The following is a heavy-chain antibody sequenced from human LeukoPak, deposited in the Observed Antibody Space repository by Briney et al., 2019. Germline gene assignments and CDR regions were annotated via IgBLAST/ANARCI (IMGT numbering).Heavy chain of an antibody. CDR3: ARDAVFRVVTIYGMDV. CDR2: INPNSGGT. CDR1: GYTFTSYA. V-gene: IGHV1-2*06. D-gene: IGHD3-3*01. Sequence: ASVKVSCKASGYTFTSYAMHWVRQAPGQRLEWMGRINPNSGGTNYAQKFQGRVTMTRDTSISTAYMELSRLRSDDTAVYYCARDAVFRVVTIYGMDVWGQGTTVTVSS. J-gene: IGHJ6*02.